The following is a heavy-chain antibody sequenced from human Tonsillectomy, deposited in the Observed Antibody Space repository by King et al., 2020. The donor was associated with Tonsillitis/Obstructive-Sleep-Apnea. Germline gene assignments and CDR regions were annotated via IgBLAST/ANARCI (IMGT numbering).Heavy chain of an antibody. J-gene: IGHJ3*02. D-gene: IGHD5-18*01. Sequence: QLVQSGGGLVQPGRSLRLSCAASGFTFDDYAMHLVRQAPGKGLEWVSGIIWNGFYIGYATSVQGRFTISRDNDKKFLYLQMNSLMCADTAFYYCAKINSPRAFDIWGQGTMVTVSS. CDR1: GFTFDDYA. CDR2: IIWNGFYI. V-gene: IGHV3-9*01. CDR3: AKINSPRAFDI.